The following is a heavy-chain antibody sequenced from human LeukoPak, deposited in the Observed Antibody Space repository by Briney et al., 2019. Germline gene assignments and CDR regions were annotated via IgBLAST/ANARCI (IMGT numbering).Heavy chain of an antibody. CDR2: IYWDDDK. CDR1: GFSLSTSGVG. CDR3: AHTRAAAGTIHY. J-gene: IGHJ4*02. V-gene: IGHV2-5*02. D-gene: IGHD6-13*01. Sequence: SGPTLVNPTQTLTLTCTFSGFSLSTSGVGVGWIRQPPGKALEWLALIYWDDDKRYSPSLESRLTITKDTSKNQVVLTMSNMDPVDTATYYCAHTRAAAGTIHYWGQGTLVTVSS.